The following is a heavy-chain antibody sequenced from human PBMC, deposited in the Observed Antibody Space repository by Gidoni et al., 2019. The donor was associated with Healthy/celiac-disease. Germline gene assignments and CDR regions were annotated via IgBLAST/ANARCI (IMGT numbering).Heavy chain of an antibody. Sequence: QVQLVQSGAAVKKPGSSVTVACKASGGTFSSYPLSWVRQAPGRGLEWMGGIIPIFGTANYAQKFQGRVTITADESTSTAYMELSSLRSEDTAVYYCARGAMSGYSGYGPYYFDYWGQGTLVTVSS. CDR1: GGTFSSYP. CDR2: IIPIFGTA. J-gene: IGHJ4*02. V-gene: IGHV1-69*01. D-gene: IGHD5-12*01. CDR3: ARGAMSGYSGYGPYYFDY.